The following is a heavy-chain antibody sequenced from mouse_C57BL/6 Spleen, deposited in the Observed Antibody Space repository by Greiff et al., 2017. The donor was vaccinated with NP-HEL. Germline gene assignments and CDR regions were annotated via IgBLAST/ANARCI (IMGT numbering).Heavy chain of an antibody. D-gene: IGHD2-3*01. Sequence: VKLMESGPGLVQPSQSLSITCTASGFSLTSYGVHWVRQSPGKGLEWLGVIWRGGSTDYNAAFLSSLSISKDNSKSQVFFKMNSLQADDTAIYYCARLYDGYYPSDAMDYWGQGTSVTVSS. CDR2: IWRGGST. J-gene: IGHJ4*01. V-gene: IGHV2-2*01. CDR3: ARLYDGYYPSDAMDY. CDR1: GFSLTSYG.